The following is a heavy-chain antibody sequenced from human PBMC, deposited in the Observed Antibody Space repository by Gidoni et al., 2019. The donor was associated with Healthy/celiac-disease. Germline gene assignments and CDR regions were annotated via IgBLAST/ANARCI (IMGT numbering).Heavy chain of an antibody. CDR2: MSGSGGST. Sequence: EVQLLESGGGLVQPGVSLSLSCAASGFTFSSYAMSWVRQAPGKGLEWVSAMSGSGGSTYYADSVKGRFTISRDNSKNTLYLKMNSLRAEDTAVYYCAKVGALAVVTQDAFDIWGQGTMVTVSS. J-gene: IGHJ3*02. V-gene: IGHV3-23*01. CDR1: GFTFSSYA. CDR3: AKVGALAVVTQDAFDI. D-gene: IGHD2-21*02.